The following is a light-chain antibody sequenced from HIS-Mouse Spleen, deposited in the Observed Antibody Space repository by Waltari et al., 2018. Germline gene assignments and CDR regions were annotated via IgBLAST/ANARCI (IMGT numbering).Light chain of an antibody. CDR1: SGHSSYI. CDR3: EPKV. J-gene: IGLJ2*01. CDR2: LEGSGSY. V-gene: IGLV4-60*03. Sequence: QPVLTQSSSASASLGSSVKLTCTLSSGHSSYIIAWHQQQPGKAPRYLMKLEGSGSYNKGSGVPDRFSGSSSGADRYLTISNLQSEDEADYYCEPKVFGGGTKLTVL.